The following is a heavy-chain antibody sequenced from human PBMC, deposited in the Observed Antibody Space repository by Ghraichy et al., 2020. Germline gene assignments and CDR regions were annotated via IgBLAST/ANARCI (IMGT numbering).Heavy chain of an antibody. J-gene: IGHJ4*02. CDR3: AKLTGDL. CDR1: GYSISSGYY. CDR2: IYHSGST. V-gene: IGHV4-38-2*02. Sequence: SETLSLTCTVSGYSISSGYYWGWIRQPPGKGLEWIGSIYHSGSTYYNPSLKSRVTISVDTSKNQFSLKLSSVTAADTAVYYCAKLTGDLWGQGTLVTVSS. D-gene: IGHD7-27*01.